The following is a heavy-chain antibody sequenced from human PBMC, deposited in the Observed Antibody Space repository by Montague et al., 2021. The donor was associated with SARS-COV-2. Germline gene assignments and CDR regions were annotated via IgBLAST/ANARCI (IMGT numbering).Heavy chain of an antibody. D-gene: IGHD1-20*01. J-gene: IGHJ5*02. V-gene: IGHV4-31*03. CDR3: ATNWGTGITDNWFDP. CDR1: GASISSGDSY. CDR2: MFYNGGS. Sequence: TLSLTCTVSGASISSGDSYWSWIRQHPGKGLEWIGLMFYNGGSYYNPSLKSRVLISVDTSKNQFSLKLISVTAADTAVYYCATNWGTGITDNWFDPWGQGTMVTVSS.